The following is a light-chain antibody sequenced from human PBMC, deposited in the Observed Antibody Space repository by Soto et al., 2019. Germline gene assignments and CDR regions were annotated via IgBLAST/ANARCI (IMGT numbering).Light chain of an antibody. CDR2: AAS. J-gene: IGKJ2*01. Sequence: DIQMTQSPSSVSASVGDRVTITCRASQSLSSAVGWYQQKSGEAPKLLIFAASSLRSGVPSRFSASGSGTDFTLTINSLQPEDFATYYCQQANSFPRTFGQGTKLEI. CDR3: QQANSFPRT. CDR1: QSLSSA. V-gene: IGKV1-12*01.